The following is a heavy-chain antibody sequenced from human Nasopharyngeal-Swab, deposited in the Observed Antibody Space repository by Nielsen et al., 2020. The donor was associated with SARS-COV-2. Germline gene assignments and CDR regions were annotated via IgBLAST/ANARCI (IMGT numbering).Heavy chain of an antibody. J-gene: IGHJ4*02. CDR1: GGSISSYY. CDR2: IYYSGST. D-gene: IGHD4-17*01. CDR3: AREADGDYYFDY. V-gene: IGHV4-59*01. Sequence: SETLSLTCTVSGGSISSYYWSWIRQPPGKGLEWIGYIYYSGSTNYNPSLKSRVTISVDTSKNQFSLKLSSVTDADTAVYYCAREADGDYYFDYWGQGTLVTVSS.